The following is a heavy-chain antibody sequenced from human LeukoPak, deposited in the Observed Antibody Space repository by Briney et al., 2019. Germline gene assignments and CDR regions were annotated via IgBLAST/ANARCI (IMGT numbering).Heavy chain of an antibody. CDR2: ISWNSGSI. Sequence: GRSLRLSCAASGFTFDDYAMHWVRQAPGKGLEWVSGISWNSGSIGYADSVKGRFTISRDNAKNSLYLQMNSLRAEDTALYYCAKDTGANIAVAGMDLAGGARPRFDPWGQGTLVTVSS. CDR1: GFTFDDYA. CDR3: AKDTGANIAVAGMDLAGGARPRFDP. V-gene: IGHV3-9*01. D-gene: IGHD6-19*01. J-gene: IGHJ5*02.